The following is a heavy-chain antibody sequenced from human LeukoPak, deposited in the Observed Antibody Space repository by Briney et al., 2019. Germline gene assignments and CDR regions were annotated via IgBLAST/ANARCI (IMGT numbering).Heavy chain of an antibody. CDR2: IIPIFGTA. CDR1: GGTFSSYA. D-gene: IGHD3-3*01. Sequence: SVKVSCKASGGTFSSYAISWVRQAPGQGLEWMGGIIPIFGTANYAQKFQGRVTITTDESTRTAYMELSSLRSEDTAVYYCAREEREIFGVVIIGDDAFDIWGQGTMVTVSS. V-gene: IGHV1-69*05. J-gene: IGHJ3*02. CDR3: AREEREIFGVVIIGDDAFDI.